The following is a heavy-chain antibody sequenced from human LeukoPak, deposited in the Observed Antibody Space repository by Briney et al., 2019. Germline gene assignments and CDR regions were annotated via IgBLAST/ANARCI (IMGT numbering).Heavy chain of an antibody. D-gene: IGHD3-3*01. CDR1: GITVSSNY. V-gene: IGHV3-23*01. J-gene: IGHJ4*02. CDR2: ISGSGGST. CDR3: AKGAPPAGDFWSGYTDFDY. Sequence: GGSLRLSCAASGITVSSNYMSWVRQAPGKGLEWVSAISGSGGSTYYADSVKGRFTISRDNSKNTLYLQMNSLRAEDTAVYYCAKGAPPAGDFWSGYTDFDYWGQGTLVTVSS.